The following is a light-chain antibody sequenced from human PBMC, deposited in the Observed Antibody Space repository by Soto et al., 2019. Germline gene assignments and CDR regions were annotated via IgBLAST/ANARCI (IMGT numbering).Light chain of an antibody. CDR2: DSS. Sequence: EIVLTQSPATLSLSPGERATLSCRASQSVSRYLAWYQQIPGQAPRLLIYDSSNRDTGIPARFSGGRSGTAFTLCITSLAPEDFAVYYCQQRSNWPSTFGGGTKVEI. CDR1: QSVSRY. V-gene: IGKV3-11*01. CDR3: QQRSNWPST. J-gene: IGKJ4*01.